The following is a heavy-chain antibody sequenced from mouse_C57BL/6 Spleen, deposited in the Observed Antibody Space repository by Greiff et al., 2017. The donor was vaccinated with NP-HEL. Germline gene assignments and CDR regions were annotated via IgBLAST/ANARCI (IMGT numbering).Heavy chain of an antibody. CDR2: IYPGSGST. J-gene: IGHJ2*01. CDR3: ARERYGTTVVEGYYFDY. CDR1: GYTFTSYW. D-gene: IGHD1-1*01. V-gene: IGHV1-55*01. Sequence: QVQLQQPGAELVKPGASVKMSCKASGYTFTSYWITWVKQRPGQGLEWIGDIYPGSGSTNYNEKFKSKATLTVDTSSSTAYMQLSSLTSEDSAVYYCARERYGTTVVEGYYFDYWGQGTTLTVSS.